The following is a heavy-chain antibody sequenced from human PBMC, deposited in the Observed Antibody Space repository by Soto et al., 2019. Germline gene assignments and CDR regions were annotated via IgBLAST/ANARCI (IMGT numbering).Heavy chain of an antibody. Sequence: VGSLRLSCVASGFIFSSYGMSWFRQAPVNGLEWVAFISGSGGSTYYADSVRGRFTISRDNSKNTLYLQMKSLRAEDTALYYCAKDTRLRLGDLSFDAFDSWGQGTLVTVSS. V-gene: IGHV3-23*01. CDR2: ISGSGGST. D-gene: IGHD3-16*02. CDR3: AKDTRLRLGDLSFDAFDS. CDR1: GFIFSSYG. J-gene: IGHJ4*02.